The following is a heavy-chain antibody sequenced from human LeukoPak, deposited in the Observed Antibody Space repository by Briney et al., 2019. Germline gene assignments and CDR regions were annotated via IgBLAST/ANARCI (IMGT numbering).Heavy chain of an antibody. V-gene: IGHV1-46*01. CDR2: INPSGGST. CDR1: GYTFTSYY. CDR3: AREGRVVVAATPGPSYYYYGMDV. Sequence: ASVTVSCKASGYTFTSYYMHWVRQAPGQGLEWMGTINPSGGSTSYAQKFQGRVTMTRDTSTSTVYMELSSLRSEDTAVYYCAREGRVVVAATPGPSYYYYGMDVWGKGTTVTVSS. D-gene: IGHD2-15*01. J-gene: IGHJ6*04.